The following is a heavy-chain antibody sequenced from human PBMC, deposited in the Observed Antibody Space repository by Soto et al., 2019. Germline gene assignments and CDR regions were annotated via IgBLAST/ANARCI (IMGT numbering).Heavy chain of an antibody. CDR2: FHYSGTD. V-gene: IGHV4-59*11. Sequence: QVQLQESGPRLVQPSETLSLTCTVSRGAIISHYWNWIRQPPGKALEWIGYFHYSGTDNYNPYLKYRVTMSVESSRSQFSLKVTSVTAADPAVYSWATVGSGCWRYPFDYWGQGVLVTVSS. D-gene: IGHD6-25*01. CDR3: ATVGSGCWRYPFDY. CDR1: RGAIISHY. J-gene: IGHJ4*02.